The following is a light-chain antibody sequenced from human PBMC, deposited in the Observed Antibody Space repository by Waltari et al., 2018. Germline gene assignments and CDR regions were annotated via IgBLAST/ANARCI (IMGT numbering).Light chain of an antibody. V-gene: IGLV4-69*01. CDR1: SGHSSYA. CDR3: QTWDTGVV. Sequence: QLVLTQPLPASASLGASVRLTCTLTSGHSSYAIAWHQQRPEQGPRYLMRLSSDGSHTKGDGVPDRFSGSNSGAERYLIISGLQSEDEADYYCQTWDTGVVFGGGTKLTVL. CDR2: LSSDGSH. J-gene: IGLJ2*01.